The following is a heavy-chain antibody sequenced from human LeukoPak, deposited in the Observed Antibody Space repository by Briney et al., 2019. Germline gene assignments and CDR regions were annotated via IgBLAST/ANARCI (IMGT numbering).Heavy chain of an antibody. Sequence: SETLSLTCTVSGDSIITISHYWAWIRQAPGKRLEWSGTVYYSGYTYYNPSLRTRLTMSIDTSQNQFSLRLSSVTAADTSIYYCAKLSSSYWYFDYWGQGALVAVSS. CDR3: AKLSSSYWYFDY. D-gene: IGHD2-15*01. CDR2: VYYSGYT. J-gene: IGHJ4*02. V-gene: IGHV4-39*01. CDR1: GDSIITISHY.